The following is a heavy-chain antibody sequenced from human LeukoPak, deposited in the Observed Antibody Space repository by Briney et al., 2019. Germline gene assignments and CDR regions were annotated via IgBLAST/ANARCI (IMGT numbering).Heavy chain of an antibody. V-gene: IGHV4-30-4*01. CDR1: GGSISSGDYY. Sequence: SETLSLTCTVSGGSISSGDYYWSWIRQPPGKGLEWIGYIYYSGSTYYNPSLKSRVTISVDTSKNQFSLKLSSVTAADTAVYYCARSDSSGYRYYFDYWGQGTLVTVSS. CDR3: ARSDSSGYRYYFDY. D-gene: IGHD3-22*01. CDR2: IYYSGST. J-gene: IGHJ4*02.